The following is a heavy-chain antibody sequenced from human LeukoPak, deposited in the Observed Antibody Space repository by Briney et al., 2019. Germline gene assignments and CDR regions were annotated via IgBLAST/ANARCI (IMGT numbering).Heavy chain of an antibody. J-gene: IGHJ3*02. V-gene: IGHV4-59*08. CDR3: ARQGCRGGNCYGDDAFDI. D-gene: IGHD2-15*01. CDR1: GGSISSYY. CDR2: IYYSGST. Sequence: PSETLSLTCTVSGGSISSYYWSWIRQPPGKGLEWIGYIYYSGSTNYNPSLKSRVTISVDRSKNQLSLKLTSVTAADAAVYFCARQGCRGGNCYGDDAFDIWGQGTMVTVSS.